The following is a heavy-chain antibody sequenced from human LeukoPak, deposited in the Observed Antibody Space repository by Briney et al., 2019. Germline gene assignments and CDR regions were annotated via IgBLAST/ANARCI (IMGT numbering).Heavy chain of an antibody. CDR1: GYTFTSYG. D-gene: IGHD3-9*01. J-gene: IGHJ3*02. CDR3: ARGYYDILTGWFPSDAFDI. Sequence: ASVKVSCKASGYTFTSYGISWVRQAPGQGLEWMGWISAYSGNTNYAQKLQGRVTMTTDTSTSTAYMELRSLRSDDTAVYYCARGYYDILTGWFPSDAFDIWGQGTMVTVSS. V-gene: IGHV1-18*04. CDR2: ISAYSGNT.